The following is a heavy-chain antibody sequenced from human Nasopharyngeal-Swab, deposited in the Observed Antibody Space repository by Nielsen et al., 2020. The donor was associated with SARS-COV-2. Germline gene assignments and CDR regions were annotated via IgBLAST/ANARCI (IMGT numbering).Heavy chain of an antibody. CDR2: IDWDDDK. J-gene: IGHJ6*02. CDR1: GFSLSTSGMC. D-gene: IGHD1-1*01. CDR3: ARMPVQLERPGDYYYYGMDV. Sequence: SGPTLVKPPQTLTLTCTFSGFSLSTSGMCVRWIRQPPGKALEWLALIDWDDDKYYSTSLKTRLTIPKDTSKNQVVLTMTNMDPVDTATYYCARMPVQLERPGDYYYYGMDVWGQGTTVTVSS. V-gene: IGHV2-70*01.